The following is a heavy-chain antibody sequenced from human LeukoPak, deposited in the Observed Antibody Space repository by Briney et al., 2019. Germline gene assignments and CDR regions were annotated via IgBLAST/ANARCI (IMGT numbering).Heavy chain of an antibody. J-gene: IGHJ4*02. CDR1: GFTFSSYG. D-gene: IGHD2-21*01. V-gene: IGHV3-30*02. Sequence: PGGSLRLSCAASGFTFSSYGMHCVRQAPGKGLEWVAFIRYDGSNKYYADSVKGRFTISRDNSKNTLYLQMNSLRAEDTAVYYCAKGGQAYCGGHCFIFDYWGQGTLVTVSS. CDR2: IRYDGSNK. CDR3: AKGGQAYCGGHCFIFDY.